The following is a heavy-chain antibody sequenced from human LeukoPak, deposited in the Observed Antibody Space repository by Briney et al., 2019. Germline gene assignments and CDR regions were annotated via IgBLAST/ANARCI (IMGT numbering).Heavy chain of an antibody. CDR2: IYPGDSDT. CDR1: GYSFTSYW. J-gene: IGHJ4*02. CDR3: ARGRGYSGYDSGYYFDY. V-gene: IGHV5-51*01. D-gene: IGHD5-12*01. Sequence: GESLKISCKGSGYSFTSYWIGWVRQMPGKGLEWMGIIYPGDSDTRYSSSFQGQVTISADKSISTAYLQWSSLKASDTAMYYCARGRGYSGYDSGYYFDYWGQGTLVTVSS.